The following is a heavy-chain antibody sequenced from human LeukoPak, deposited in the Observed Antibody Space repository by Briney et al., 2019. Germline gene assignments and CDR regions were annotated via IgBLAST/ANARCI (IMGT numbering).Heavy chain of an antibody. Sequence: GGSLRLSCAASGFTFSSYGMHWVRQAPGKGLEWVAVISYDGSNKYYADSVNGRFTISRDNSKNTLYLQMNSLRAEDTAVYYCAKAPYSSSSGVDYWGQGTLVTVSS. CDR1: GFTFSSYG. D-gene: IGHD6-6*01. CDR2: ISYDGSNK. V-gene: IGHV3-30*18. J-gene: IGHJ4*02. CDR3: AKAPYSSSSGVDY.